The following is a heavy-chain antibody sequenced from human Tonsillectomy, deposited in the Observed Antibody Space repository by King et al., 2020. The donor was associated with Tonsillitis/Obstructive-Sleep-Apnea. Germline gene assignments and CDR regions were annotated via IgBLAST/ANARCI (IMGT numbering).Heavy chain of an antibody. CDR1: GFTFSSYA. CDR3: ASGHYYDSSGYYYVWAFDI. Sequence: VQLVESGGGVVQPGRSLRLSCAASGFTFSSYAMHWVRQAPGKGLEWVAVISYDGSNKYYADSVKGRFTISRDNSKNTLYLQMNSLRAEDTAVYYCASGHYYDSSGYYYVWAFDIWGQGTMVTVSS. V-gene: IGHV3-30*04. CDR2: ISYDGSNK. J-gene: IGHJ3*02. D-gene: IGHD3-22*01.